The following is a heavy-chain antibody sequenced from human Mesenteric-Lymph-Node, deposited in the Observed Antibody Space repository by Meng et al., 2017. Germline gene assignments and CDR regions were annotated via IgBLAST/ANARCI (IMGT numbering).Heavy chain of an antibody. J-gene: IGHJ4*02. V-gene: IGHV4-34*09. Sequence: QLPESGPGLVKPSQTPSLTCAVNGGSLSGAYWNWIRQPPGKGLEWIGEIIHGGSPSYNPSLKSRVTISIDTSKNQLSLMLSSVTAADTAVYYCARRPTGIDYWGQGTLVTVSS. CDR1: GGSLSGAY. D-gene: IGHD2-8*02. CDR3: ARRPTGIDY. CDR2: IIHGGSP.